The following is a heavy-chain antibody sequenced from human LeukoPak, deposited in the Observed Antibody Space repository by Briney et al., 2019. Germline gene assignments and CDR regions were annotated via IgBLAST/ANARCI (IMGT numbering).Heavy chain of an antibody. CDR3: ARVSVMGAKFDY. CDR1: GFTFSSYW. CDR2: INTDGSST. Sequence: GGSLRLSCAASGFTFSSYWMHWVRQAPGKGLVWVSRINTDGSSTSYADSVKGRFTISRDNAKNTLYLQMNSLRAEDTAVYYCARVSVMGAKFDYWGQGTLVTVSS. J-gene: IGHJ4*02. D-gene: IGHD1-26*01. V-gene: IGHV3-74*01.